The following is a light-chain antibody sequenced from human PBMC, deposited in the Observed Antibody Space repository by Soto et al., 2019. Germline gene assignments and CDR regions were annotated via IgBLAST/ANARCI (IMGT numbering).Light chain of an antibody. CDR1: SSDVGGYNY. J-gene: IGLJ2*01. CDR2: EVS. CDR3: SSYTSSSPLV. Sequence: QSALTQPASVSGSPGQSITISCTGTSSDVGGYNYVSWYQQHPGKAPKPMIYEVSNRPSGVSNRFSGSKSGNTASLTISGLQAEDEADYYCSSYTSSSPLVFGGGTQLTVL. V-gene: IGLV2-14*01.